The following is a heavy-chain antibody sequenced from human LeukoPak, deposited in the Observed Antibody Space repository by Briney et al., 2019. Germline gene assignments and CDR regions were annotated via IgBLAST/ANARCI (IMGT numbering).Heavy chain of an antibody. CDR3: AILNWNGIYCFDY. Sequence: GGSLSLSCAASGFTFGSYWMGWVRQAPGKGLEWVANIKEDGSEKYYVDSVKGRFTISRDNAKNSLYLQMNSLRAEDTAVYYCAILNWNGIYCFDYWGQGTLVTVSS. CDR2: IKEDGSEK. CDR1: GFTFGSYW. V-gene: IGHV3-7*05. J-gene: IGHJ4*02. D-gene: IGHD1-1*01.